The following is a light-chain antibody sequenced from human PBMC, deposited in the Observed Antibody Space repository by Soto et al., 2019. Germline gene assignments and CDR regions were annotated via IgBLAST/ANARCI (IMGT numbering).Light chain of an antibody. J-gene: IGKJ5*01. V-gene: IGKV1-9*01. CDR3: HQLHRSAFS. CDR1: QGISSY. CDR2: AAS. Sequence: QGPSVVLGARGVIKTNTCRASQGISSYLAWYQQKPGKAPKLLIYAASTLQSGVPSRFSGSGYRKASTLTIMRPQPADFATYPSHQLHRSAFSFAQGTRLEIK.